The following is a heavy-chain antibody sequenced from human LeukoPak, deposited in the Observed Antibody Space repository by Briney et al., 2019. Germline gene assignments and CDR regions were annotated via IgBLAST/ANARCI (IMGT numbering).Heavy chain of an antibody. CDR1: GFTLSSYA. D-gene: IGHD5-12*01. Sequence: PGGSLRLSCAASGFTLSSYAMSWVRQAPGKGLEWVSAISGSGGSTYYADSVKGRFTISRDNSKNTLYLQMNSLRAEDTAVYYCAKDPYIVATIMGLDYWGQGTLVTVSS. CDR2: ISGSGGST. CDR3: AKDPYIVATIMGLDY. V-gene: IGHV3-23*01. J-gene: IGHJ4*02.